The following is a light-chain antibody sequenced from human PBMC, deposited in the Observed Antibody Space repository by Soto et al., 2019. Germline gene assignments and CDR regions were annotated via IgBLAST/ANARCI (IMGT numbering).Light chain of an antibody. V-gene: IGKV3-20*01. Sequence: EIVLTQSPGTLSLSPGERATLSCRASQSLSSSYLVWYQQKPGQAPRLLIYGASSRATGIPDRFSGSVSGTDFTLTISRLEPEDFAVYYCQRYGNTPPSVTFGPGTKVDIK. CDR1: QSLSSSY. CDR3: QRYGNTPPSVT. CDR2: GAS. J-gene: IGKJ3*01.